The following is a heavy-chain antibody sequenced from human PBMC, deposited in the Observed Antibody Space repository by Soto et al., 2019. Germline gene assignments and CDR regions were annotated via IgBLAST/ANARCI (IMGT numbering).Heavy chain of an antibody. CDR1: GDSVSSNIAA. D-gene: IGHD6-13*01. Sequence: SQTLSLTCVIPGDSVSSNIAAWNWVRQSPSRGLECLGRTQYRSKWYTNYATSVKSRISINPDTSKNQVPLQLNSVTPEDTAVYYCAREGSRTWIYYFDFWGQGMLVTVSS. J-gene: IGHJ4*02. CDR3: AREGSRTWIYYFDF. CDR2: TQYRSKWYT. V-gene: IGHV6-1*01.